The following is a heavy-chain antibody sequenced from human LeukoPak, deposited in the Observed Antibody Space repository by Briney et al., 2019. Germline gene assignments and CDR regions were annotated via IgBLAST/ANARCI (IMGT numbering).Heavy chain of an antibody. CDR3: ARDSPYSGSPHSDAFDI. D-gene: IGHD1-26*01. V-gene: IGHV3-23*01. J-gene: IGHJ3*02. CDR1: GFMFTDHA. Sequence: GGSLRLSCAASGFMFTDHALSWVRQAPGKGLEWVSSISGSGTTTYYAESAMGRFTISRDNSKNTVSLQMNSLRAEDTAVYYCARDSPYSGSPHSDAFDIWGQGTMVTVSS. CDR2: ISGSGTTT.